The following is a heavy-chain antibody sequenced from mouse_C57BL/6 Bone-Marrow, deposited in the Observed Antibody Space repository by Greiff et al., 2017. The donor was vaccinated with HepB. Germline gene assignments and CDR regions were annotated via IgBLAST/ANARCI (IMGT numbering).Heavy chain of an antibody. CDR1: GYSITSGYD. Sequence: DVKLVESGPGMVKPSQSLSLTCTVTGYSITSGYDWHWIRHFPGNKLEWMGYISYSGSTNYNPSLKSRISITHDTSKNHFFLKLNSVTTEDTATYYCARSYDSLYFDYWGQGTTLTVSS. CDR2: ISYSGST. V-gene: IGHV3-1*01. D-gene: IGHD2-4*01. CDR3: ARSYDSLYFDY. J-gene: IGHJ2*01.